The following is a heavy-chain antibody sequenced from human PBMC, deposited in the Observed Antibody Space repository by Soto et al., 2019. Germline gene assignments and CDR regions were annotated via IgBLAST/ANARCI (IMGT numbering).Heavy chain of an antibody. D-gene: IGHD6-13*01. Sequence: GASVKVSCKASGGTFSSYAISWVRQATGQGLEWMGWMNPNSGNTGYAQKFQGRVTMTRNTSISTAYMELSSLRSEDTAVYYCARVSAAAGTAYFQHWGQGTLVTVSS. V-gene: IGHV1-8*02. J-gene: IGHJ1*01. CDR1: GGTFSSYA. CDR3: ARVSAAAGTAYFQH. CDR2: MNPNSGNT.